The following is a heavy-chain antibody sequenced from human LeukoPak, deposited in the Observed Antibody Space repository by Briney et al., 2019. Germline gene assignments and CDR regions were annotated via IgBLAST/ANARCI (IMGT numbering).Heavy chain of an antibody. CDR1: GFTFSSYS. J-gene: IGHJ3*02. CDR2: ISSSSSTI. Sequence: TGGSLRLSCAASGFTFSSYSMNWVRQAPGKGLEWVSYISSSSSTIYYADSVKGRFTISRDNAKNSLYLQMNSLRAEDTAVYYCARDLPHDYGDYVRAFDIWGQGTMVTVSS. D-gene: IGHD4-17*01. V-gene: IGHV3-48*01. CDR3: ARDLPHDYGDYVRAFDI.